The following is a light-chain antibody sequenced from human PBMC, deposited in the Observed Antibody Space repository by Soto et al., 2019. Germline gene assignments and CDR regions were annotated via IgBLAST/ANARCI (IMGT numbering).Light chain of an antibody. CDR2: HAS. CDR3: QQYGSSPPT. V-gene: IGKV3-20*01. CDR1: QRVSSSY. Sequence: EIVLTQSPGTLSLSPGERATLSCRASQRVSSSYLAWYQQKPGQAPRLLIYHASSGATGIPDRFSGSGSGTHFTLTISRLEPEDFAVYYCQQYGSSPPTFGQGTKVEIK. J-gene: IGKJ1*01.